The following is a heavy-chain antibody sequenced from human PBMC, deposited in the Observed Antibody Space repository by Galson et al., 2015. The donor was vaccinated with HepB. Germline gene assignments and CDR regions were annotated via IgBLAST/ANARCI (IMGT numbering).Heavy chain of an antibody. CDR2: ISGNSASI. V-gene: IGHV3-21*01. Sequence: SLRLSCAASGFTFTTYNMNWVRQAPGKGLEWVSSISGNSASIFYADSLRGRFVVSRDNAKNSLFLQMNSLRGEDTAVYYCARAGSNAWDWFFDLWGRGTLVTVSS. CDR1: GFTFTTYN. J-gene: IGHJ2*01. D-gene: IGHD6-13*01. CDR3: ARAGSNAWDWFFDL.